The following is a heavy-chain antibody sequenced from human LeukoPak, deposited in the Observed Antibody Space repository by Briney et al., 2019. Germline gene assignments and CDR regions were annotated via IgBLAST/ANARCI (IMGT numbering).Heavy chain of an antibody. CDR2: IRHDGSEK. V-gene: IGHV3-7*03. CDR3: ARDRYGWYRSGWYLGY. CDR1: GFTFSTYW. Sequence: AGSLRLSCAASGFTFSTYWMNWVRQAPGKGLEWVANIRHDGSEKFYVDSVKGRFTISRDNAKNSLYLQMNSLRAEDTAVYYCARDRYGWYRSGWYLGYWGQGTLVTVSS. J-gene: IGHJ4*02. D-gene: IGHD6-13*01.